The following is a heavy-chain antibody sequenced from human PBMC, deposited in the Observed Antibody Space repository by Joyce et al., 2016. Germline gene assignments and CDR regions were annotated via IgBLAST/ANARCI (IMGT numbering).Heavy chain of an antibody. CDR1: GFRFSDYW. J-gene: IGHJ4*02. CDR2: VNSNGYDI. CDR3: ARGDFWSEFDY. Sequence: DVQLVESGGGLVQPGGSLRLSCAASGFRFSDYWLHWVRQAPGKGMVGVSSVNSNGYDIRYADSVKGRFTISRDNVKDTLYLQMNSLRAEDSALYYCARGDFWSEFDYWGQGALVTVSS. V-gene: IGHV3-74*01. D-gene: IGHD3-3*01.